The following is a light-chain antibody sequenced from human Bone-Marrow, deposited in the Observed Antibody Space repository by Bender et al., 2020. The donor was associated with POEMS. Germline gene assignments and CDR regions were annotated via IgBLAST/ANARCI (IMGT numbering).Light chain of an antibody. J-gene: IGLJ3*02. Sequence: QSVLTQPPSASGTPGQSITISCSGSNSNIGSNAVNWYQQVPGAAPKLLIYDNNQRPSGVPDRFSGSKSGTSASLAISDQRAEEEAHYYCAKWDNTVHGVEFGGGTKLTVL. CDR1: NSNIGSNA. V-gene: IGLV1-44*01. CDR3: AKWDNTVHGVE. CDR2: DNN.